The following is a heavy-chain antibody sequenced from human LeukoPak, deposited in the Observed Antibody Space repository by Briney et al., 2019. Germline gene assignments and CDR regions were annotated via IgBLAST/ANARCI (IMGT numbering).Heavy chain of an antibody. CDR2: IGSSSSYI. J-gene: IGHJ6*02. CDR3: ARDGDGSSTSCYYCMYYGMDV. V-gene: IGHV3-21*01. D-gene: IGHD2-2*01. Sequence: PGGSLRLSCAASGFTFSSYSMNWVRQAPGKGLEWVSSIGSSSSYIYYADSVKGRFTISRDNAKNSLYLQMNSLRAEDTAVYYCARDGDGSSTSCYYCMYYGMDVWGQGTTVTVSS. CDR1: GFTFSSYS.